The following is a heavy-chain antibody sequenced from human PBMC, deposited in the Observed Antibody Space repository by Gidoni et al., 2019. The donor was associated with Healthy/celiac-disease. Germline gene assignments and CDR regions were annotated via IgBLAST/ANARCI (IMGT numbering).Heavy chain of an antibody. D-gene: IGHD1-26*01. Sequence: QVQLVQSGAEVKKPGSSVKVSCKASGGTFSSYAISWVRQAPGQGLEWMGRIIPILGIANYAQKFQGRVTITADKSTSTAYMELSSLRSEDTAVYYCARHPRYSGRNGWFDPWGQGTLVTVSS. CDR1: GGTFSSYA. CDR2: IIPILGIA. CDR3: ARHPRYSGRNGWFDP. J-gene: IGHJ5*02. V-gene: IGHV1-69*04.